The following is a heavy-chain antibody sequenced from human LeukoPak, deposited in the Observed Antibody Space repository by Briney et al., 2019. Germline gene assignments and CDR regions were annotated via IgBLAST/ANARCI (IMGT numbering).Heavy chain of an antibody. CDR3: ARRERLLYYYYGMDV. CDR1: GYTFTSYG. V-gene: IGHV1-18*01. CDR2: ISAYNGNT. J-gene: IGHJ6*02. D-gene: IGHD1-26*01. Sequence: ASVKVSCKASGYTFTSYGISWVRQAPGQGLEWMGWISAYNGNTNYAQKLQGRVTMTTDTSTSIAYMELRSLRSDDTAVYYCARRERLLYYYYGMDVWGQGTTVTVSS.